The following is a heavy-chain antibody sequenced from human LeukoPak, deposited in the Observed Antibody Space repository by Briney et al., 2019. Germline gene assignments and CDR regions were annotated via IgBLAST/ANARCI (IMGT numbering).Heavy chain of an antibody. V-gene: IGHV3-15*01. Sequence: GGSLRLSCAASGFTFTNAWMSWVRQAPGKGLEWVGRVKSKTDGGTTDYAAPVKGRFTISRDDSKNTLYLQMNSLKTDDTAVYYCTSFGLRIRGGVDYGDPFRHFDYWGQGALVTVSS. J-gene: IGHJ4*02. CDR3: TSFGLRIRGGVDYGDPFRHFDY. CDR2: VKSKTDGGTT. CDR1: GFTFTNAW. D-gene: IGHD4-17*01.